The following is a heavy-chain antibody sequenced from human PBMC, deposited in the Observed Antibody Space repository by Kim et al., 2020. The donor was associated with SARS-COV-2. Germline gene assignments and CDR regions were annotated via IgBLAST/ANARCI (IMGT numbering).Heavy chain of an antibody. CDR1: GFTVSSNY. Sequence: GGSLRLSCAASGFTVSSNYISWVRQAPGKGLEWVSVIYSGGSTFYADSVKGRFTISRDNSKNTLYLQMNSLRAEDTAVYYFTRGAYLYYFDYWGQGTLVT. CDR3: TRGAYLYYFDY. V-gene: IGHV3-53*01. D-gene: IGHD2-21*01. CDR2: IYSGGST. J-gene: IGHJ4*02.